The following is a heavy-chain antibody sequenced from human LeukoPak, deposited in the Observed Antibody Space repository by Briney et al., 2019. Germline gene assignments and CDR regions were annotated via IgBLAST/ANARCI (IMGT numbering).Heavy chain of an antibody. V-gene: IGHV3-66*01. CDR3: ARGAITMVRAWEFDY. D-gene: IGHD3-10*01. Sequence: PGGSLRLSCAASGFTVSTKHMSWVRQTPGKGLEWVSVIYSGGTTYYADSVKGRVTISRDNSKNTLYLQMNSRRVEDTAVYYCARGAITMVRAWEFDYWGQGTLVTISS. CDR1: GFTVSTKH. J-gene: IGHJ4*02. CDR2: IYSGGTT.